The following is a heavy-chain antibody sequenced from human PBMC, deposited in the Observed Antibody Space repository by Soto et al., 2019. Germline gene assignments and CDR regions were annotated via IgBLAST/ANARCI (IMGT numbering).Heavy chain of an antibody. CDR1: GFSFISYA. J-gene: IGHJ4*02. D-gene: IGHD3-3*01. CDR2: ISGSDGKT. Sequence: PGGSLRLSCAASGFSFISYAMSWVRQAPGEGLEWVSTISGSDGKTFYADSVKGRFSISRDTSKNMLYLQMNNLRGDDTAVYYCVRWSYLDYWGQGTRVTVSS. CDR3: VRWSYLDY. V-gene: IGHV3-23*01.